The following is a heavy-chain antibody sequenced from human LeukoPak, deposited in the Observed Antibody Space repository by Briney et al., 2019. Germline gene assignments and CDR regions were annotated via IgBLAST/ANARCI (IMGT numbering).Heavy chain of an antibody. CDR3: ARGHNMDV. CDR1: GFIFTDYW. J-gene: IGHJ6*02. V-gene: IGHV3-7*01. Sequence: GGSLRLSCAASGFIFTDYWMNWVRQAPGKGLEWVANVHQDGSDKYYVDSVKGRFTISRDNAKNSVYLQMNSLRVEDTAVYYCARGHNMDVWGQGTAVTVSS. CDR2: VHQDGSDK.